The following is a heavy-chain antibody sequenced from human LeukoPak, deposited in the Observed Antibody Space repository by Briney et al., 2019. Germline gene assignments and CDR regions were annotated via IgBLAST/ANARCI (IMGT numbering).Heavy chain of an antibody. CDR1: GGSISSSSYY. J-gene: IGHJ5*02. D-gene: IGHD3-22*01. V-gene: IGHV4-39*01. CDR3: ARHYSSGSRWFDP. Sequence: PSETLSLTCTVSGGSISSSSYYWGWIRQPPGKGLEWIGEINHSGSTNYNPSLKSRVTISVDTSKNQFSLKLSSVTAADTAVYYCARHYSSGSRWFDPWGQGALVTVSS. CDR2: INHSGST.